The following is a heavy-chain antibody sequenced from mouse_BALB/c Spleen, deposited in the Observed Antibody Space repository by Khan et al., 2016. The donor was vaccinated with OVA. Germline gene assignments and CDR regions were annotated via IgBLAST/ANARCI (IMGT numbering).Heavy chain of an antibody. V-gene: IGHV1S81*02. CDR3: TRSGYGSFDY. CDR2: INPNNGGT. D-gene: IGHD2-2*01. Sequence: VKLLESGAELVKPGASVKLSCKASGYTFSSYYMYWVKQRPGQGLEWIGEINPNNGGTNFNEKFKSKAALTVDKSSTTAYMQLSSLTSEDSAVYYCTRSGYGSFDYWGQGTLVTVST. CDR1: GYTFSSYY. J-gene: IGHJ3*01.